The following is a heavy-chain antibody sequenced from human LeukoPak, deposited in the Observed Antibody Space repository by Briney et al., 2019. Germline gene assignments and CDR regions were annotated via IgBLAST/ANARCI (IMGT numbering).Heavy chain of an antibody. CDR2: ISPYNGHT. CDR3: AREGVSRKFDS. CDR1: GYNFTTYF. J-gene: IGHJ5*01. Sequence: GASVKVSCKTSGYNFTTYFITWVRQAPGQGLEWIGWISPYNGHTKYAHNLQGRVTMTTDTSTTTAFMELRSLMSDDTAVYYCAREGVSRKFDSWGQGTLVTVSS. V-gene: IGHV1-18*04. D-gene: IGHD5/OR15-5a*01.